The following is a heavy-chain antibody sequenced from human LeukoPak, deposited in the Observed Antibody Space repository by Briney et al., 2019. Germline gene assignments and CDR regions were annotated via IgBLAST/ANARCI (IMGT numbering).Heavy chain of an antibody. CDR3: ARDDYGGNSI. Sequence: SETLSLTCTVSGGSISSSSYYWGWIRQPPGKGLEWIGSIYYSGSTYYNPSLKSRVTISVDTSKNQFSLKLSSVTAADTAGYYCARDDYGGNSIWGQGAMVTVSS. J-gene: IGHJ3*02. CDR2: IYYSGST. CDR1: GGSISSSSYY. D-gene: IGHD4-23*01. V-gene: IGHV4-39*07.